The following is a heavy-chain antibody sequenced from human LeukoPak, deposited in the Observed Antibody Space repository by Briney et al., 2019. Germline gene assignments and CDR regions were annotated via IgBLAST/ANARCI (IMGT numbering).Heavy chain of an antibody. D-gene: IGHD6-19*01. CDR2: MSYSGNT. CDR3: ARNGGGWSFDY. V-gene: IGHV4-59*08. J-gene: IGHJ4*02. Sequence: SETLSLTCTVSGGSISSYYWSWIRQSPGRGLEWVGYMSYSGNTNYNPSLESRVTISVDTSKNQFSLKLTSLTAADTAVYYCARNGGGWSFDYWGQGTLVAVSS. CDR1: GGSISSYY.